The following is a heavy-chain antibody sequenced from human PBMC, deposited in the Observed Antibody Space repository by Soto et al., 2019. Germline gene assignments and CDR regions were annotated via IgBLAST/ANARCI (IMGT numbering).Heavy chain of an antibody. V-gene: IGHV1-8*01. CDR2: MNPNSGNT. J-gene: IGHJ4*02. CDR1: GYTFTSYD. CDR3: ERETEGHDY. Sequence: QVQLVQSGAEVKKPGASVKVSCKASGYTFTSYDINWVRQATGQGLEWMGWMNPNSGNTGYAQKFQGRVTMSRNTSIITDYMELSSLRSEAPAVYYCERETEGHDYWGQGTLVTVSS.